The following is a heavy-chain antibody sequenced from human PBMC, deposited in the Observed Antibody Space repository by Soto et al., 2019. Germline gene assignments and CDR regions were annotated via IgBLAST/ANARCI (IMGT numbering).Heavy chain of an antibody. V-gene: IGHV1-2*04. Sequence: ASVKVSCKASGYTFTSYDINWVRQAPGQGLEWMGWINPNSGGTNYTQKFQGWVTMTRDTSISTAYMELSRLRSDDTAVYYCAREKGISRNWFDPWGQGTLVTVSS. CDR2: INPNSGGT. CDR3: AREKGISRNWFDP. CDR1: GYTFTSYD. D-gene: IGHD3-10*01. J-gene: IGHJ5*02.